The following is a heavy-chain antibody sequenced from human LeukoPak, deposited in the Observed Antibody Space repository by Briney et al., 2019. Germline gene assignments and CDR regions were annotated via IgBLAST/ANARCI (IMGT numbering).Heavy chain of an antibody. Sequence: SETLSLTCTVSGGSISSYYWSWIRQPPGKGLEWIGYIYYSGSTYYNPSLKSRVTISVDTSKSQFSLKLSSVTAADTAVYSCARQSLYSSGWLPPFDSWGQGTLVTVSS. D-gene: IGHD6-19*01. CDR1: GGSISSYY. J-gene: IGHJ4*02. CDR2: IYYSGST. V-gene: IGHV4-59*08. CDR3: ARQSLYSSGWLPPFDS.